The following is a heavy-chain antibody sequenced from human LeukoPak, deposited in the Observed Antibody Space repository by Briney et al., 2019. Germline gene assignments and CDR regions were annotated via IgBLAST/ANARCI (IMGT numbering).Heavy chain of an antibody. CDR3: ARDPLWFGEFYGMDV. J-gene: IGHJ6*02. CDR2: IYHSGST. D-gene: IGHD3-10*01. Sequence: SETLSLTCTVSGYSISSGYYWGWIRQPPGKGLEWIGSIYHSGSTYYNPSLKSRVTISVDTSKNQFSLKLSSVTAADTAVYYCARDPLWFGEFYGMDVWGQGTTVTVSS. V-gene: IGHV4-38-2*02. CDR1: GYSISSGYY.